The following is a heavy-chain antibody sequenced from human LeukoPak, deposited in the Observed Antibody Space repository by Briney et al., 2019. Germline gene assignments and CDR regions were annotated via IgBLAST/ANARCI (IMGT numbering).Heavy chain of an antibody. CDR1: GGSISSYY. Sequence: SETLSHTCTVSGGSISSYYWTWIRQPPGKGLEWIGYIYYSGSTNYNPSLRSRVTMSVDTSKNQFSLKVSSVTAADTAVYYCARVGSYGLLDYWGQGTLVTVSS. CDR2: IYYSGST. CDR3: ARVGSYGLLDY. V-gene: IGHV4-59*01. J-gene: IGHJ4*02. D-gene: IGHD5-18*01.